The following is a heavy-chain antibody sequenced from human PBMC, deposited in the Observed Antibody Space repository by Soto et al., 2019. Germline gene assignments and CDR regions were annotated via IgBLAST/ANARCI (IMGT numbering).Heavy chain of an antibody. CDR2: ISYDGSNK. CDR1: GFTFSSYA. V-gene: IGHV3-30-3*01. D-gene: IGHD1-26*01. Sequence: QVQLVESGGGVVQPGRSLRLSCAASGFTFSSYAMHWVRQAPGKGLEWVAVISYDGSNKYYADSVKGRFTISRDNSKNTLYLQMNSLRAEDTAVYYCARVPVRLIVYYGMDVWGQGTTVTVSS. J-gene: IGHJ6*02. CDR3: ARVPVRLIVYYGMDV.